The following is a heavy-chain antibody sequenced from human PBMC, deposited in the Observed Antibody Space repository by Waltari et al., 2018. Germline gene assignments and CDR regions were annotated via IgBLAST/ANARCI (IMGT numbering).Heavy chain of an antibody. CDR3: ARDHTLYSGRMGVDY. CDR1: GGTFSSYA. J-gene: IGHJ4*02. D-gene: IGHD1-26*01. Sequence: QVQLVQSGAEVKKPGSSVKVSCKASGGTFSSYAISWVRQAPGQGLEWMGGIIPMFGTANYAQKFQGRVTITADESTSTAYMELSSLRSEDTAVYYCARDHTLYSGRMGVDYWGQGTLVTVSS. V-gene: IGHV1-69*01. CDR2: IIPMFGTA.